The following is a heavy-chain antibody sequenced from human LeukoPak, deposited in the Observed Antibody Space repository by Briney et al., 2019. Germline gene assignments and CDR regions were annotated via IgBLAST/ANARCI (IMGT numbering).Heavy chain of an antibody. V-gene: IGHV4-38-2*01. J-gene: IGHJ3*02. CDR3: AVGLHSGQFAFDI. Sequence: SETLSLTCAVSGYSISRDSYWGWIRQPPGKGLEWIGSVYHSGSAYYNPSLKSRVTISVDTSKNQFSLKLPSVTAADTAVYYCAVGLHSGQFAFDIWGQGTMVTVSS. D-gene: IGHD5-24*01. CDR2: VYHSGSA. CDR1: GYSISRDSY.